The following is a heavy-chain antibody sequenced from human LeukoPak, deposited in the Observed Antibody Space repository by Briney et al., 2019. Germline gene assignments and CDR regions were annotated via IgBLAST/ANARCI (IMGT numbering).Heavy chain of an antibody. V-gene: IGHV1-2*02. D-gene: IGHD2-2*01. CDR3: PRNKGQVPAAIGPFDY. Sequence: ASVKVSCKASGYTFTGYYMHWVRQAPGQGLEWMGWINPNSGGTNYAQKFQGRVTMTSDTSISTAYMELSILRSDDTAVHHCPRNKGQVPAAIGPFDYWGQGTMVTVSS. CDR1: GYTFTGYY. CDR2: INPNSGGT. J-gene: IGHJ4*02.